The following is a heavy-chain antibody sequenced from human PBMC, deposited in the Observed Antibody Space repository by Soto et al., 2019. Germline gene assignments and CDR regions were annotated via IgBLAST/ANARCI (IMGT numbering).Heavy chain of an antibody. CDR1: GYTFTSYG. Sequence: QVQLVQSGAEVKKPGASVKVSCKASGYTFTSYGISWVRQAPGQVLEWMGWISAYNGNTNYAQKLQGRVTMTPDTSTSTAYMELRSLRSDDTAVYYCSMGSSLYLEPVAPYFDYWGQGNLVTVSS. CDR2: ISAYNGNT. D-gene: IGHD6-13*01. V-gene: IGHV1-18*01. CDR3: SMGSSLYLEPVAPYFDY. J-gene: IGHJ4*02.